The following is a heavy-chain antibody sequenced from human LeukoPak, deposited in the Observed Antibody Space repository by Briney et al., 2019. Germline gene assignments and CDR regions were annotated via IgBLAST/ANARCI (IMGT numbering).Heavy chain of an antibody. D-gene: IGHD3-22*01. CDR1: GGTFISYA. Sequence: GASVKVSCKASGGTFISYAISWVRQAPGQGLEWMGGIIPIFGTANYAQKFQGRVTITADESTSTAYMELSSLRSEDTAVYYCAITGGYYYDSSGYYPFGQGTLVTVSS. V-gene: IGHV1-69*13. J-gene: IGHJ5*02. CDR2: IIPIFGTA. CDR3: AITGGYYYDSSGYYP.